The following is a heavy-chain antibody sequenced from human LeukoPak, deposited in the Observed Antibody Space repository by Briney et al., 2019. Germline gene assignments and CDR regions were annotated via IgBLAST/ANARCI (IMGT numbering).Heavy chain of an antibody. CDR1: GYTFTSYA. J-gene: IGHJ4*02. V-gene: IGHV1-69*05. CDR2: IIPIFGTA. CDR3: AREWREGIAAAGFDY. D-gene: IGHD6-13*01. Sequence: SVKVSCKASGYTFTSYAMNWVRQAPGQGLEWMGGIIPIFGTANYAQKFQGRVTITTDESTSTAYMELSSLRSEDTAVYYCAREWREGIAAAGFDYWGQGTLVTVSS.